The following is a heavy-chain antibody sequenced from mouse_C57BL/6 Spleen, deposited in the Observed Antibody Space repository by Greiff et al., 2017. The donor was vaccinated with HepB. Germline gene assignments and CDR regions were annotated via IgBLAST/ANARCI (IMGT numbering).Heavy chain of an antibody. D-gene: IGHD1-1*01. CDR1: GYSITSGYY. CDR2: ISYDGSN. J-gene: IGHJ2*01. Sequence: LLESGPGLVKPSQSLSLTCSVTGYSITSGYYWNWIRQFPGNKLEWMGYISYDGSNNYNPSLKNRISITRDTSKNQFFLKLNSVTTEDTATYYCAREDITTVVAPFDYWGQGTTLTVSS. CDR3: AREDITTVVAPFDY. V-gene: IGHV3-6*01.